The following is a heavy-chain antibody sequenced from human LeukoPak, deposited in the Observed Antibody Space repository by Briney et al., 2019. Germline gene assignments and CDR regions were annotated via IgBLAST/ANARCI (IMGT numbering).Heavy chain of an antibody. Sequence: GGSLRLSCAASGFTFSSYSMNWVRQAPGKGLEWVSSISSSSSYIYYADSVKGRFTISRDNAKNSLYLQMNSLRAEDTAVYYCARDFSPLVQGRFDYWGQGTLVTVSS. J-gene: IGHJ4*02. CDR1: GFTFSSYS. D-gene: IGHD6-6*01. V-gene: IGHV3-21*01. CDR2: ISSSSSYI. CDR3: ARDFSPLVQGRFDY.